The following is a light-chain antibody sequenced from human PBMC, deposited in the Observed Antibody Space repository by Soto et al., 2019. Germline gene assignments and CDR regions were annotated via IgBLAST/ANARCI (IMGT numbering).Light chain of an antibody. CDR3: QQRSGRLT. V-gene: IGKV3-11*01. Sequence: ESVCTQSPATLSLSPGESATLSCRASQTFNNFLAWYQQKPGQVPRLLIYDAVRRATGIPDRFSGSVSGTEFTLTISSLEPEYFAVYYCQQRSGRLTFGGGTKVELK. CDR2: DAV. CDR1: QTFNNF. J-gene: IGKJ4*01.